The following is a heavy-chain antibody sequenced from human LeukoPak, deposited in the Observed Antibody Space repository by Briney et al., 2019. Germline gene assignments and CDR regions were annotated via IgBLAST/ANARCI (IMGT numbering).Heavy chain of an antibody. J-gene: IGHJ6*01. Sequence: GGFLEILWQGSWIRFNSFWYTWVPPMPGKGPGVIGRNEPSHSYNKYSASFQGHVTISADKSNSTAYLQWSSLKASDSAMYYCASTDTARGMDVWGKGTTVTVCS. CDR2: NEPSHSYN. V-gene: IGHV5-10-1*01. CDR1: WIRFNSFW. CDR3: ASTDTARGMDV. D-gene: IGHD5-18*01.